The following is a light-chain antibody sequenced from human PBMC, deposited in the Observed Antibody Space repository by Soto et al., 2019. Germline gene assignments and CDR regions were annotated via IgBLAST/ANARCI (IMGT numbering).Light chain of an antibody. J-gene: IGKJ4*01. V-gene: IGKV3-15*01. Sequence: EIVLTQSPGTLSLSPGERATLSCRASQSVSRKLAWYQQTRGQAPRLLIYGASTRATGIPARFSGSGSGTEFTLTISSLQSEDFAVYFCQQYDDWLRLTFGGGTKVDIK. CDR2: GAS. CDR1: QSVSRK. CDR3: QQYDDWLRLT.